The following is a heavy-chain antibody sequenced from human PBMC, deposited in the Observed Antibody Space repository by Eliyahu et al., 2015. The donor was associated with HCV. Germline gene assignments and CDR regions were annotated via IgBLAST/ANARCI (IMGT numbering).Heavy chain of an antibody. CDR1: GXXFGDYF. D-gene: IGHD3-16*01. J-gene: IGHJ5*02. CDR3: ARGGGSTTSYGWFDP. Sequence: VQLVESGGDLVKPGGSLRLSCVGSGXXFGDYFMXWIRQAPGKGPEWISYISFSSSTIYYADSVKGRFTISRDNAKNSVFLHLNSLRVEDTAVYYCARGGGSTTSYGWFDPWGQGTLVTVSS. V-gene: IGHV3-11*01. CDR2: ISFSSSTI.